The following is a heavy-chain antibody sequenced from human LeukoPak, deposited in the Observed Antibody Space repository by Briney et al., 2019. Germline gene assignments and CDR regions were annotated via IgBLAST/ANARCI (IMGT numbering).Heavy chain of an antibody. CDR1: GYTFTSYD. J-gene: IGHJ3*02. V-gene: IGHV1-8*01. Sequence: GASVKVSCKASGYTFTSYDINWVRQATGQGLEWMGWMNPNSGNTGYAQKFQGRVTMTRNTSISTAYMELSSLRSEDTAVYYCAVYDSSGYYYSNDAFDIWGQGTMVIVSS. CDR3: AVYDSSGYYYSNDAFDI. CDR2: MNPNSGNT. D-gene: IGHD3-22*01.